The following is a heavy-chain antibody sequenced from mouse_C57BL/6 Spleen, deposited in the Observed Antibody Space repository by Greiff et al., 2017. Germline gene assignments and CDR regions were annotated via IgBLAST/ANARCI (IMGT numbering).Heavy chain of an antibody. CDR3: ARGYSNLYFDV. D-gene: IGHD2-5*01. CDR2: IYPGDGDT. V-gene: IGHV1-80*01. CDR1: GYAFSSYW. J-gene: IGHJ1*03. Sequence: VQLVESGAELVKPGASVKISCKASGYAFSSYWMNWVKQRPGKGLEWIGQIYPGDGDTNYNGKFKGKATLTADKSSSTAYMQLSSLTSEDSAVYFCARGYSNLYFDVWGTGTTVTVSS.